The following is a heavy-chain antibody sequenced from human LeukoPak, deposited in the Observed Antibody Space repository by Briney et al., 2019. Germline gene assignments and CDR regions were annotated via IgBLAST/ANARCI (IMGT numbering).Heavy chain of an antibody. CDR2: INGDSNMI. CDR3: ARDSKEFDY. D-gene: IGHD2/OR15-2a*01. J-gene: IGHJ4*02. V-gene: IGHV3-48*04. Sequence: PGGSLRLSCAASGFIFSDYYMNWVRQAPGKGLEWISFINGDSNMIYYADSVKGRFTISRDTAKNSLHLQMNSLRAEDTAVYYCARDSKEFDYWGQGTLVTVSS. CDR1: GFIFSDYY.